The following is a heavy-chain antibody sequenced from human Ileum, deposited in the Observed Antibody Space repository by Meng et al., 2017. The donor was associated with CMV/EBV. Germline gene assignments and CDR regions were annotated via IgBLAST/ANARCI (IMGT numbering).Heavy chain of an antibody. CDR1: GVSIRNYY. V-gene: IGHV4-4*07. CDR2: VSPGGI. Sequence: QGRRRGAAPGLGKPSETLSLTCSGSGVSIRNYYWTWIRQPAGKGLEFIGRVSPGGIEYNPSLMSRVTMSLDTSRNQLSLNLNSVTAADTAVYYCARAAARGVPVDYWGQGILVTVSS. CDR3: ARAAARGVPVDY. J-gene: IGHJ4*02. D-gene: IGHD3-10*01.